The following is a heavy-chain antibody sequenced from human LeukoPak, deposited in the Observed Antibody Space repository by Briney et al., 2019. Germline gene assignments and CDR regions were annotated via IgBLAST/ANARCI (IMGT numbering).Heavy chain of an antibody. CDR3: AKTKGYSYGYYFDY. V-gene: IGHV3-30*18. Sequence: GGSLRLSCAASGFTFSSYAMHGVRQSLGKGLEWVAVMSYDGFNKYYADSVKGRFTISRDNSKNTLYLQMNSLRAEDTAVYYCAKTKGYSYGYYFDYWGQGTLVTVSS. J-gene: IGHJ4*02. CDR1: GFTFSSYA. D-gene: IGHD5-18*01. CDR2: MSYDGFNK.